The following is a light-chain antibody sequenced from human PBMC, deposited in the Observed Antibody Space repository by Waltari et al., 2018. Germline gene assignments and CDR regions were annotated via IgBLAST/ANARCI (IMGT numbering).Light chain of an antibody. CDR1: SSDIGGYNY. CDR3: CSYVGSNNDV. V-gene: IGLV2-8*01. J-gene: IGLJ3*02. CDR2: EVT. Sequence: QSALTQPPSASGSPGQSVTTSCTGTSSDIGGYNYVSWYQQHPGKVPKLMIYEVTKRPSGVPDRFSGSKSGNTASLTVSGLQAEDEADYYCCSYVGSNNDVFGGGTKLTVL.